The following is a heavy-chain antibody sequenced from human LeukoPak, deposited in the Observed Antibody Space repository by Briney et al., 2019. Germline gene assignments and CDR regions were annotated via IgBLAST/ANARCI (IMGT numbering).Heavy chain of an antibody. V-gene: IGHV3-74*01. J-gene: IGHJ4*02. CDR2: IESDGSGT. D-gene: IGHD3-10*01. CDR1: GFTFNTYW. CDR3: ARDYYGSGIDY. Sequence: GGSLRLSCAASGFTFNTYWMHWVRQAPGKGLVWVSRIESDGSGTNYADPVKGRFTISRDNAKNTLYLQMNSLRAEDTAVYYCARDYYGSGIDYWGQGTLVTVSS.